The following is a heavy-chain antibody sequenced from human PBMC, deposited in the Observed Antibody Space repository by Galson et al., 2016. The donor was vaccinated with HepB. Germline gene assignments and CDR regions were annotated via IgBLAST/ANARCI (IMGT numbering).Heavy chain of an antibody. CDR3: ARPGSFYGDHHEAYDV. D-gene: IGHD4-17*01. J-gene: IGHJ3*01. Sequence: SVKVSCKALGYTFSSFGVTWVRQAAGQGLEWIGWASAYNDYKNYAQKFQDRVTMSVDTSKNQFSLTLTSVTAADTAVYYCARPGSFYGDHHEAYDVWGQGAAVIVSS. CDR1: GYTFSSFG. CDR2: ASAYNDYK. V-gene: IGHV1-18*01.